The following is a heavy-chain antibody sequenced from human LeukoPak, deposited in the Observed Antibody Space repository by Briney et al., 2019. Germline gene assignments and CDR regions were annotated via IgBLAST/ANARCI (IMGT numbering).Heavy chain of an antibody. V-gene: IGHV1-69*13. CDR2: IIPIFGTA. J-gene: IGHJ6*02. CDR1: GGTFSSYA. CDR3: ARDSPSCSSTSCHTVYYYYYGMDV. Sequence: ASVKVSCKASGGTFSSYAISWVRQAPGQGLEWMGGIIPIFGTADYAQKFQGRVTITADESTSTAYMELSSLRSEDTAVYYCARDSPSCSSTSCHTVYYYYYGMDVWGQGTTVTVSS. D-gene: IGHD2-2*02.